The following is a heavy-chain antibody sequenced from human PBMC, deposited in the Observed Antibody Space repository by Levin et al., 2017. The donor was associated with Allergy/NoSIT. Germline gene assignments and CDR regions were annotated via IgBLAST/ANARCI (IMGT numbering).Heavy chain of an antibody. CDR3: ARGELSGSYSSNFDS. J-gene: IGHJ4*02. CDR2: IYYSGNT. CDR1: GASISSSGYY. D-gene: IGHD1-26*01. V-gene: IGHV4-39*07. Sequence: SQTLSLTCTVSGASISSSGYYWGWIRQPPGKGLEWIGSIYYSGNTYYNPSLKGRVSISLDTSKNQFSLKLSSVTAADTAVFYCARGELSGSYSSNFDSWGQGTLITVSS.